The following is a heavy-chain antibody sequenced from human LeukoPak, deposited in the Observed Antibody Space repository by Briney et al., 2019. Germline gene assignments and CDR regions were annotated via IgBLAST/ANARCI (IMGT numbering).Heavy chain of an antibody. Sequence: SETLSLTCTVSGGSISSYYWSWIRQPPGKGLEWIGYIYYSGSTNYNPSLKRRVTISVDTSKNQFSLKLSSVTAADTAVYYCARHYGDSGLVDYWGQGTLVTVSS. J-gene: IGHJ4*02. CDR3: ARHYGDSGLVDY. D-gene: IGHD4-17*01. V-gene: IGHV4-59*01. CDR1: GGSISSYY. CDR2: IYYSGST.